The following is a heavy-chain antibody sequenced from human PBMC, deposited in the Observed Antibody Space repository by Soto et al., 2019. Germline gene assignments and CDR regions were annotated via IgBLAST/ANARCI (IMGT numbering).Heavy chain of an antibody. D-gene: IGHD3-3*01. Sequence: GGSLRLSCAASGFTFSSYGMHWVRQAPGKGLEWVAVISYDGSNKYYADSVKGRFTISRDNSKNTLYLQMNSLRAEDTAVYYCAKEWYYDFWSGYSYGIDVWGQGTTVTVPS. J-gene: IGHJ6*02. V-gene: IGHV3-30*18. CDR2: ISYDGSNK. CDR3: AKEWYYDFWSGYSYGIDV. CDR1: GFTFSSYG.